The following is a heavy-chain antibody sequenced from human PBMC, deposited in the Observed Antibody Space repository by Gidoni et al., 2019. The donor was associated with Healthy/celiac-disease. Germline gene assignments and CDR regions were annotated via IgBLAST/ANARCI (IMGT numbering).Heavy chain of an antibody. V-gene: IGHV3-23*04. CDR2: ISGSGGST. J-gene: IGHJ6*02. D-gene: IGHD6-25*01. CDR3: AKDRFRLYYGMDV. CDR1: GFTFSSYA. Sequence: EVQLVESGGGLVQPGGSLRLSCAASGFTFSSYAMGWVRQAPGKGRAWVSAISGSGGSTYYADSVKGRFTISRDNSKNTLYLQMNSLRAEDTAVYYCAKDRFRLYYGMDVWGQGTTVTVSS.